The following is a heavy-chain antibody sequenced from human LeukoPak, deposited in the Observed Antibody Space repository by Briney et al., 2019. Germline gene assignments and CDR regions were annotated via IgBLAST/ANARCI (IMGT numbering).Heavy chain of an antibody. Sequence: SGTLSLTCTVSGGSISSGTYYWSWIRQPAGKGLEWIGRIYTSGSTNYNPSLKSPITISVDTSKNQFSLKLSSVTAADTAVYYCAREDYDARLWSFDYWGQGTLVTVSS. D-gene: IGHD4-17*01. CDR3: AREDYDARLWSFDY. CDR2: IYTSGST. J-gene: IGHJ4*02. CDR1: GGSISSGTYY. V-gene: IGHV4-61*02.